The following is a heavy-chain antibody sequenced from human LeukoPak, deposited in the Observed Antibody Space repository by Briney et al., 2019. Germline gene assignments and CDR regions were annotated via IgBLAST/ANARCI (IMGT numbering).Heavy chain of an antibody. Sequence: SETLSLTRTVSGGSISSGDYYWSWIRQPPGKGLEWIGYIYYSGSTYYNPSLKSRVTISVDTSKNQFSLKLSSVTAADTAVYYCALEPLGTYGMDVWGQGTTVTASS. D-gene: IGHD7-27*01. CDR3: ALEPLGTYGMDV. CDR2: IYYSGST. CDR1: GGSISSGDYY. V-gene: IGHV4-30-4*01. J-gene: IGHJ6*02.